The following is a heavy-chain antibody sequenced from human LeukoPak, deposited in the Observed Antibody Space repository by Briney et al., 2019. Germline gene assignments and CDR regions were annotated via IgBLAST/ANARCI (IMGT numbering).Heavy chain of an antibody. CDR2: VYSSGGT. CDR3: AREFPPKWEPTSYFDN. Sequence: PSETLSLTCAVSGVSMNSGTYYWHWVRLPAGKRLEWLGRVYSSGGTAYNPSFKSRLTLSIDTSNNRFSLQLASVTAADTAVYYCAREFPPKWEPTSYFDNWGQGRLVTVSS. V-gene: IGHV4-61*02. D-gene: IGHD1-26*01. J-gene: IGHJ4*02. CDR1: GVSMNSGTYY.